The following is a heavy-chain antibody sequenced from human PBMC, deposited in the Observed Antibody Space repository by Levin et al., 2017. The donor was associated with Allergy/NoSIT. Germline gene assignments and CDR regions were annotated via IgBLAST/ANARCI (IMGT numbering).Heavy chain of an antibody. J-gene: IGHJ4*02. CDR2: IYHSGST. V-gene: IGHV4-30-2*01. CDR1: GASISSAGYS. D-gene: IGHD1-26*01. CDR3: ARDDSGYFDY. Sequence: KSSETLSLTCAVSGASISSAGYSWSWIRQPPGKGLEWIGCIYHSGSTYFNPSLRSRVTISVHSSRNQFSLKLSSVTAADTAVYFCARDDSGYFDYWGQGTLVTVSS.